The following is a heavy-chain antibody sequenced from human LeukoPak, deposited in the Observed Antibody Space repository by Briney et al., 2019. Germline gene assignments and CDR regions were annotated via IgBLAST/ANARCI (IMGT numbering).Heavy chain of an antibody. V-gene: IGHV3-23*01. CDR3: AEGVRRSSDYSSPVDY. CDR2: ISGSGGST. Sequence: PGGSLRLSCAASGFTFSSYAMSWVRQAPGKGLEWVSAISGSGGSTYYADSVKGRFTISGDNSRNTLYLQMNSLRAEDTAVYYCAEGVRRSSDYSSPVDYWGQGTLVTVSS. CDR1: GFTFSSYA. J-gene: IGHJ4*02. D-gene: IGHD3-22*01.